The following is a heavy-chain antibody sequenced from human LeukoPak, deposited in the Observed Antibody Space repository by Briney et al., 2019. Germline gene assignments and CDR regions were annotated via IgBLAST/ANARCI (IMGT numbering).Heavy chain of an antibody. V-gene: IGHV3-21*01. J-gene: IGHJ3*02. CDR3: AIDSAGPCDSGSGYYTLAFDI. D-gene: IGHD3-3*01. Sequence: GGSLRLSCAASGVTLSSYSMNWVRQAPGKGLEWVSSISSSSSYIYYADSVKGRFTISRDNAKNSLYLQMNSLRAEDKAVYYCAIDSAGPCDSGSGYYTLAFDIWGQGTMVTVSS. CDR1: GVTLSSYS. CDR2: ISSSSSYI.